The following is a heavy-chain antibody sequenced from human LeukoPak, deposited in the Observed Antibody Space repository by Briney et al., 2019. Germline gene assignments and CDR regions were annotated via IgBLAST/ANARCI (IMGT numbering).Heavy chain of an antibody. J-gene: IGHJ5*02. CDR3: ARSPKRYCSGGSCYSIPYPFDP. CDR1: GGSISSYY. Sequence: SETLSLTCTVSGGSISSYYWSWIRQPPGKGLEWIGNIYYSGSTNYNPSLKSRVTISVDTSKNQFSLKLSSVTAADTAVYYCARSPKRYCSGGSCYSIPYPFDPWGQGTLVAVSS. V-gene: IGHV4-59*01. D-gene: IGHD2-15*01. CDR2: IYYSGST.